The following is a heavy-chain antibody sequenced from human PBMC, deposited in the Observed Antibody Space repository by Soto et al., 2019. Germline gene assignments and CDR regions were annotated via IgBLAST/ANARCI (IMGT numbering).Heavy chain of an antibody. D-gene: IGHD6-19*01. CDR2: ISGSGRST. Sequence: GGSLRLSCAASGFTFSIFAMSWIRQAPGKGLEWVSAISGSGRSTYYSDSVKGRFTISRDNSKNTLYLQMNSLRAEDTAVYYCAKDIEQWLVSGFDPWGQGTLVTVSS. J-gene: IGHJ5*02. V-gene: IGHV3-23*01. CDR3: AKDIEQWLVSGFDP. CDR1: GFTFSIFA.